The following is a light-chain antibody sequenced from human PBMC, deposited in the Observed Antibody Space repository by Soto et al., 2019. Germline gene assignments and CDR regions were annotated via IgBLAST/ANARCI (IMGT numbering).Light chain of an antibody. Sequence: EIVMTQSPATLSASPGERATLSRRASQSVSSNLALYQQKTGQAPTLLLYGASTRATGIPARFSGSGSGTEFTLNISSLQSEDFAVYYCQQYNNWPPRITFGQGTRLEIK. CDR3: QQYNNWPPRIT. J-gene: IGKJ5*01. CDR2: GAS. V-gene: IGKV3-15*01. CDR1: QSVSSN.